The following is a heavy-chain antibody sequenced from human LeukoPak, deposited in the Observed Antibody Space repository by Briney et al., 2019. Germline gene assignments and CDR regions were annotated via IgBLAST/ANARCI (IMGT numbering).Heavy chain of an antibody. V-gene: IGHV4-61*02. CDR2: FYVSGST. J-gene: IGHJ3*02. CDR3: AVGNCPTTSCYPGVAFDI. Sequence: SQTLSLTCTVSGVSISSGGYFWSWIRQPTGKGLEWIGRFYVSGSTNYNPSLQSRVTISVDTSKNQFSLKLTSVTAADTAVYYCAVGNCPTTSCYPGVAFDIWGQGTMVTVSS. D-gene: IGHD2-2*01. CDR1: GVSISSGGYF.